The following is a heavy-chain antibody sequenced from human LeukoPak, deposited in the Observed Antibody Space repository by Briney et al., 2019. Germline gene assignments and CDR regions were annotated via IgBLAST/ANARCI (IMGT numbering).Heavy chain of an antibody. CDR1: GGSISSYY. J-gene: IGHJ3*02. Sequence: SEILSLTCTVSGGSISSYYWSWIRQPPGKGLEWIGYIYFSGSTNYNPSLKSRVTISVDTSKNQFSLKMSSVTAADTAVYYCAKHRRRDGPFDIWGQGTMVTVSS. D-gene: IGHD5-24*01. V-gene: IGHV4-59*01. CDR3: AKHRRRDGPFDI. CDR2: IYFSGST.